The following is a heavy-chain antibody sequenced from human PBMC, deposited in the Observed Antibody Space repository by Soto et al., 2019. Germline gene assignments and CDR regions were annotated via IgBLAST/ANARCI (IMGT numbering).Heavy chain of an antibody. V-gene: IGHV2-5*01. CDR3: AHLNSRGYYFVY. J-gene: IGHJ4*02. Sequence: QITLKEPGPTLVKPTQTLTLTCTFSGFSLSTSQVGVGWIRKPPVKALEWLAHVYWNDDKYYSLSLKSSLTISKDTSESQVVLTMTNMEPVDTSTYYCAHLNSRGYYFVYWGQGALVTVSS. CDR1: GFSLSTSQVG. CDR2: VYWNDDK.